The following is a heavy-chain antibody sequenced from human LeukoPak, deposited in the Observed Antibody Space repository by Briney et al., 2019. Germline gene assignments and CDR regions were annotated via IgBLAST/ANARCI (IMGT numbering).Heavy chain of an antibody. J-gene: IGHJ4*02. CDR1: GFTFDEYG. CDR3: ARGYCSSTSCYFDY. D-gene: IGHD2-2*01. Sequence: PGGSLRLSCAASGFTFDEYGMSWVRQAPGKGLEWVSGINWNGGSTGYADSVKGRFTISRDNAKNSLYLQMNSLRAEDTALYYCARGYCSSTSCYFDYWGQGTLVTVSS. CDR2: INWNGGST. V-gene: IGHV3-20*04.